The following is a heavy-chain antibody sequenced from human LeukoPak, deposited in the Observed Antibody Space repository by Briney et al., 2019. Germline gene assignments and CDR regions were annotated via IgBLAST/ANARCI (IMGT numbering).Heavy chain of an antibody. Sequence: PGGSLRLSCAASGFTFSSCAMSWVRQAPGKGLEWVSAISGSGGSTYYADSVKGRFTISRDNSKNTLYLQMNSLRAEDTAVYYCTPGGYSYGYGGDFDYWGQGTLVTVSS. CDR1: GFTFSSCA. CDR3: TPGGYSYGYGGDFDY. CDR2: ISGSGGST. V-gene: IGHV3-23*01. D-gene: IGHD5-18*01. J-gene: IGHJ4*02.